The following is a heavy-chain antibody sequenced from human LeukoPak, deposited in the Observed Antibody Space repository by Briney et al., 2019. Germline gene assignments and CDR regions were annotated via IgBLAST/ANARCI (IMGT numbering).Heavy chain of an antibody. CDR3: ARGGFWSGYYTGRDYNWFDP. Sequence: SETLSLTCAVYGGSFSGYYWSWIRQPPGNGLEWIGEINHSGSTNYNPSLKSRVTISVDTSKNQFSLKLSSVTAADPAVYYCARGGFWSGYYTGRDYNWFDPWGQGTLVTVSS. CDR2: INHSGST. J-gene: IGHJ5*02. V-gene: IGHV4-34*01. D-gene: IGHD3-3*01. CDR1: GGSFSGYY.